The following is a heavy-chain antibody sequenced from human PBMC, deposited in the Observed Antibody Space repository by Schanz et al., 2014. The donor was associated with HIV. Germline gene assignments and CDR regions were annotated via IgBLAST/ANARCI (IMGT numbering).Heavy chain of an antibody. D-gene: IGHD4-17*01. V-gene: IGHV3-30-3*01. J-gene: IGHJ3*02. CDR1: GFTFDDYA. CDR2: ISYDGSNK. Sequence: VQLVESGGDLVQPGRSLRLSCAASGFTFDDYAMHWVRQAPGKGLEWVAVISYDGSNKYYADSVKGRFTISRDNSKNTLYLQMNSLRAEDTAVYYCAKEATVVTLAFDIWGQGTMVTVSP. CDR3: AKEATVVTLAFDI.